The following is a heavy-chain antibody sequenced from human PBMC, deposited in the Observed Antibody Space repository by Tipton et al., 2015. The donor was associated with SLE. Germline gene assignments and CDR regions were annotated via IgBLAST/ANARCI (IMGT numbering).Heavy chain of an antibody. CDR1: GGSISSSSYY. J-gene: IGHJ5*02. V-gene: IGHV4-39*07. Sequence: LRLSCTVSGGSISSSSYYWGWIRQPPGKGLEWIGSIYYSGSTYYNPSLKSRVTISVDTSKNQFSLKLSSVTAADTAVYYCARWGGTGWFDPWGQGTLVTVSS. CDR3: ARWGGTGWFDP. CDR2: IYYSGST. D-gene: IGHD3-10*01.